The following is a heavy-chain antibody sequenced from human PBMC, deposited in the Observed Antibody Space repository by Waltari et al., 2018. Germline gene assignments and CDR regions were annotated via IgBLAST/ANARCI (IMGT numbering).Heavy chain of an antibody. D-gene: IGHD3-10*01. CDR3: ARDLGRRGSYY. CDR2: IRGRGDTT. J-gene: IGHJ4*02. V-gene: IGHV3-23*01. CDR1: GFPFIGCA. Sequence: EVQLLESGGGLVQPGGSLRLSCAAFGFPFIGCAMSWVRRAQGEGREWVAGIRGRGDTTYYADSVKGRFTISRDKSKNTVLLQMNSLSAEDTAVFYCARDLGRRGSYYWGQGTLLTVSS.